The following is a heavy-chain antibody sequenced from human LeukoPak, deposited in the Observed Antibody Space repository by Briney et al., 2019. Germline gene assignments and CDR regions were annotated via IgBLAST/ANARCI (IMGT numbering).Heavy chain of an antibody. D-gene: IGHD6-13*01. CDR2: INPNGGGT. J-gene: IGHJ5*02. V-gene: IGHV1-2*02. CDR3: ARRSSPFAAFDD. Sequence: GASVKLSCKASGYSFTGYYIQWLRQPAGQGPEWMGWINPNGGGTNYAQKVQGRVILTRDTFITTAYVELRRLRSDDSAVYYCARRSSPFAAFDDWGQGSLVTVSS. CDR1: GYSFTGYY.